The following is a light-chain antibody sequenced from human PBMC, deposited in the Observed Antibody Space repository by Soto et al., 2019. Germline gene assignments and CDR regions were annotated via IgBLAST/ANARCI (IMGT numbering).Light chain of an antibody. CDR3: QQYGSSPPMYT. V-gene: IGKV3-20*01. CDR2: GAS. J-gene: IGKJ2*01. Sequence: EIVLTQSPGTLSLSPGERATLSCRASQSVSSSYLAWYQQKPGQAPRLLIYGASSRATGIPDRFSGSGSGTDFTRTISRLEAEDFAVYYCQQYGSSPPMYTFGQGTKLEIK. CDR1: QSVSSSY.